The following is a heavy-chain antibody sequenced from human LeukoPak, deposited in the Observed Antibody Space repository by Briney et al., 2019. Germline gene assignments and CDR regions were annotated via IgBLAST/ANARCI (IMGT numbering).Heavy chain of an antibody. V-gene: IGHV4-34*01. CDR2: INHSGST. CDR3: ALQPARRLSWFDP. J-gene: IGHJ5*02. CDR1: GGSFSGYY. Sequence: PSETLSLTCAVYGGSFSGYYWSWIRQPPGKGLEWIGEINHSGSTNYNPSLKSRVTISVDTSKNQFSLKLSSVTAADTAVYYCALQPARRLSWFDPWGQGTLITVSS. D-gene: IGHD2-2*01.